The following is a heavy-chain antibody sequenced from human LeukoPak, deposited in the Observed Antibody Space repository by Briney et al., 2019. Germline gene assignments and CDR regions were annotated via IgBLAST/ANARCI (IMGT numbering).Heavy chain of an antibody. CDR2: TYYRSKWYN. V-gene: IGHV6-1*01. CDR3: ARVTWYFDL. CDR1: GDSVSSNSAA. Sequence: SQTLSLTCAISGDSVSSNSAAWNWIRLSPSRGLEWVGRTYYRSKWYNDYAVSVKSRITINPDTSKNQFSLQLASVTPEDTAVYFCARVTWYFDLWGRGTLVTVSS. J-gene: IGHJ2*01.